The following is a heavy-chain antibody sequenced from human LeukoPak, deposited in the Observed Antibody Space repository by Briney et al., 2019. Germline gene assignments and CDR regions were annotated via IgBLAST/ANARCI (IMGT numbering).Heavy chain of an antibody. J-gene: IGHJ4*02. CDR2: IYYSGST. CDR3: ARIRGYSYGIDY. V-gene: IGHV4-59*08. Sequence: SETLSLTCTVSGGSISSYYWSWIRQPPGKGLEWIGYIYYSGSTNYNPPLKSRVTISVDTSKNQFSLKLSSVTAADTAVYYCARIRGYSYGIDYWGQGTLVTVSS. D-gene: IGHD5-18*01. CDR1: GGSISSYY.